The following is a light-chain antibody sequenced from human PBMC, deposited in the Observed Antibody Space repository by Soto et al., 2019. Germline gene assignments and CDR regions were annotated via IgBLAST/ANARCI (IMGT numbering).Light chain of an antibody. Sequence: QSALTQPASVSGSPGQSITISCTGASSDVGDYNYVSWYQHHPGKAPKLVIYDVSSRPSGVSGRFSGSKSGNTASLTISGLQAEGEADYYCSSYATSSTLEWVFGGGTKLTVL. V-gene: IGLV2-14*03. CDR3: SSYATSSTLEWV. CDR2: DVS. J-gene: IGLJ3*02. CDR1: SSDVGDYNY.